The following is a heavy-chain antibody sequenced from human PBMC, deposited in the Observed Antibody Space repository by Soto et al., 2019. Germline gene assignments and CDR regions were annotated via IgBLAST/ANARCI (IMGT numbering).Heavy chain of an antibody. CDR2: INQDGSQK. Sequence: GGSLRLSCAASGFTFSNYWMTWVRQAPGKGLEWVANINQDGSQKYYVDSVKGRFTISRDNAKNSVSLQMNNLRAEDTALYYCARAMDVWGQGTTVTVSS. V-gene: IGHV3-7*04. CDR1: GFTFSNYW. CDR3: ARAMDV. J-gene: IGHJ6*02.